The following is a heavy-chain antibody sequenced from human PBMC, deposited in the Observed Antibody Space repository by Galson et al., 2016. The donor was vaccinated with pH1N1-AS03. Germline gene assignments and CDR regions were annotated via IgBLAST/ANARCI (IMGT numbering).Heavy chain of an antibody. V-gene: IGHV3-30*18. Sequence: SLRLSCAASGFTFSDSGMHWVRQPPGKGLEWVAVISKDARGKFYADSVKGRFTISRDNSNNTVYLNLNSLRTEDPAVYYCAKMLRGITAVGFESWGQGILVIVSS. CDR1: GFTFSDSG. D-gene: IGHD3-10*01. CDR3: AKMLRGITAVGFES. CDR2: ISKDARGK. J-gene: IGHJ5*01.